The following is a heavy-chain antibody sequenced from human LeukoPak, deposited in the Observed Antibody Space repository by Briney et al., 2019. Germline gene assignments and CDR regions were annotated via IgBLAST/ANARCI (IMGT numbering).Heavy chain of an antibody. CDR1: GFTFSNYW. V-gene: IGHV3-7*03. J-gene: IGHJ4*02. D-gene: IGHD6-25*01. CDR2: VKEDGSEK. Sequence: PGGSLRLSCAASGFTFSNYWMNWVRQAPGKGLEWVANVKEDGSEKYYVASVKGRFTISRDNSKNTLYLQMNSLRAEDTAVYYCAKESGWYYDYWGQGTLVTVSS. CDR3: AKESGWYYDY.